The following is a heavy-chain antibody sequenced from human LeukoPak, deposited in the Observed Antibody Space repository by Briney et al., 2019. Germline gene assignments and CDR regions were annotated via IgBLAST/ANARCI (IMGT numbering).Heavy chain of an antibody. Sequence: ASVKVSCKASGYIFTSYQMHWVRQAPGQGLEWMGIINPSDGSTNSAQKFQGRVIMTTDTSTSTVYMDLSSLRYEDTAAYYCARDSGWLNWFDPWGQGTLVTVSS. V-gene: IGHV1-46*01. CDR2: INPSDGST. D-gene: IGHD3-22*01. CDR1: GYIFTSYQ. J-gene: IGHJ5*02. CDR3: ARDSGWLNWFDP.